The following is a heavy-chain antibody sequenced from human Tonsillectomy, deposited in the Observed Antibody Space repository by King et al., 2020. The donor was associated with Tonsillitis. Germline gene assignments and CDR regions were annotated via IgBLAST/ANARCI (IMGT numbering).Heavy chain of an antibody. D-gene: IGHD2-15*01. J-gene: IGHJ4*02. CDR2: IRYDGSNK. CDR3: AKACDRSSCLGDY. CDR1: GFIFSSYG. Sequence: VQLVESGGGVVQPGGSLRLSCAASGFIFSSYGMHWVRQAPGKGLEWVAFIRYDGSNKYYADSVKGRFTISRDNSKNKVYLQMNSLRAEDTVVYYCAKACDRSSCLGDYWGQGTLVTVSS. V-gene: IGHV3-30*02.